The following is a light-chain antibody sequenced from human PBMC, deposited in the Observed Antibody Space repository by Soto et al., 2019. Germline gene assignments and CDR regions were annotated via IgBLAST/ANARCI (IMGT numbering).Light chain of an antibody. CDR3: QKYNTAPRT. V-gene: IGKV1-27*01. J-gene: IGKJ1*01. CDR1: QGISNY. CDR2: AAS. Sequence: DIQMTQSPSSLSASVGDTVTITCRASQGISNYLAWYQQKPGQVPNLLIYAASTLQSGVPSRFSGSGSGTDFTLTISSLRPEAVATYYCQKYNTAPRTFGQGTKVEI.